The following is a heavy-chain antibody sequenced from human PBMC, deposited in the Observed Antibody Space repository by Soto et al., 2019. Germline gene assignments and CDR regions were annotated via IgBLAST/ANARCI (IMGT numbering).Heavy chain of an antibody. D-gene: IGHD6-19*01. CDR3: ASHQYSSGWYLRLARDY. V-gene: IGHV4-39*01. CDR1: GGSISSSSYY. CDR2: IYYSGST. J-gene: IGHJ4*02. Sequence: QLQLQESGPGLVKPSETLSLTCTVSGGSISSSSYYWGWIRQPPGKGLEWIGSIYYSGSTYYNPSRKSRVTVSVGPSTILCSRKLSSGTAADTAVYYCASHQYSSGWYLRLARDYWGQGTLVTVSS.